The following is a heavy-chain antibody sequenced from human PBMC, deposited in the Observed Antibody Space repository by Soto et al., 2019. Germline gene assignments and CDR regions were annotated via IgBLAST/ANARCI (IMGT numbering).Heavy chain of an antibody. D-gene: IGHD3-22*01. CDR3: ARYYDSSGYYYYRNGMDV. J-gene: IGHJ6*02. CDR1: GLTFSNYA. V-gene: IGHV3-23*01. CDR2: IGGSGSSA. Sequence: HPGGSLRLSCEASGLTFSNYAMSWVRQAPGKGLEWVSVIGGSGSSAYYADSVQGRFTISRDNSKNTLLLQMNSLRVEDTAVYYCARYYDSSGYYYYRNGMDVWGQGTTVTVSS.